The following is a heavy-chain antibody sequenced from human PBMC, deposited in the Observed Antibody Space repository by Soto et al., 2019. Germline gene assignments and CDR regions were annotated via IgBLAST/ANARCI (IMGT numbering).Heavy chain of an antibody. CDR2: IIPIFGTA. CDR1: GGTLSSYA. CDR3: ARTVPGYSYGYVYFDY. Sequence: QVQLVQSGAEVKKPGSSVKVSCKASGGTLSSYAISWVRQAPGQGLEWMGGIIPIFGTANYAQKFQGRVTITADESTSTAYMELSSLRSEDTAVYYCARTVPGYSYGYVYFDYWGQGTLVTVSS. V-gene: IGHV1-69*12. D-gene: IGHD5-18*01. J-gene: IGHJ4*02.